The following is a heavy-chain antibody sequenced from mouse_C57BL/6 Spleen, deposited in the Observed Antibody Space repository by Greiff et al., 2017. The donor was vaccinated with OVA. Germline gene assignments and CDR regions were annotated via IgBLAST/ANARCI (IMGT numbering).Heavy chain of an antibody. CDR2: IWSGGST. J-gene: IGHJ3*01. CDR3: ARKGLGGAAWFAY. Sequence: QVQLKESGPGLVQPSQSLSITCTVSGFSLTSYGVHWVRQSPGKGLEWLGVIWSGGSTDYNAAFISRLSISKDNSKSQVFFKMNSLQADDTAIYYCARKGLGGAAWFAYWGQGTLVTVSA. CDR1: GFSLTSYG. D-gene: IGHD4-1*01. V-gene: IGHV2-2*01.